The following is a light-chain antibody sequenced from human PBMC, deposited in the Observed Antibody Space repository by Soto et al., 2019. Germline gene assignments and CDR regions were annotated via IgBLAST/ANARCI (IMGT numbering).Light chain of an antibody. CDR1: QSVGSK. J-gene: IGKJ4*01. Sequence: EVVMTQSPAPLSVSPGERATLSCRASQSVGSKLAWYQQKPGQAPRLLIFDAFTRATGIPARFSGSGSGTEFTLFISSLQSEDFAVYYCQQYNNWPPLTCGGGTKVEI. CDR2: DAF. V-gene: IGKV3-15*01. CDR3: QQYNNWPPLT.